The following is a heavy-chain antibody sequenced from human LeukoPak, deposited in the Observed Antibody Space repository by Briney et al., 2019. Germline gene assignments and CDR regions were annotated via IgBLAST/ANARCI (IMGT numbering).Heavy chain of an antibody. D-gene: IGHD3-22*01. CDR2: ITWDGTRT. J-gene: IGHJ4*02. CDR1: GFTFSSYE. CDR3: TKETTMIVGGQYFDY. Sequence: GGSLRLSCAASGFTFSSYEMNWVRQAPGKGLEWVSLITWDGTRTYYADSVKGRFSISRDNSKNSLYLQMNSLRTEDTALYYCTKETTMIVGGQYFDYWGQGTLVTVSS. V-gene: IGHV3-43*02.